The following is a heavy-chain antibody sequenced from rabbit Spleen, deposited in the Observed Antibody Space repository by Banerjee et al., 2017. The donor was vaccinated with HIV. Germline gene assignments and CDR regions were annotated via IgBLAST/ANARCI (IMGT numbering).Heavy chain of an antibody. V-gene: IGHV1S40*01. Sequence: QSLEESGGDLVKPGASLTLTCTASGFSLNNNYGMCWVRQAPGKGLECIACINTATGYIQYASWAKGRFTISKTSSTTVTLQMTSLTAADTATYFCAREDGYTGIGYWDLWGPGTLVTVS. D-gene: IGHD8-1*01. CDR3: AREDGYTGIGYWDL. CDR2: INTATGYI. CDR1: GFSLNNNYG. J-gene: IGHJ4*01.